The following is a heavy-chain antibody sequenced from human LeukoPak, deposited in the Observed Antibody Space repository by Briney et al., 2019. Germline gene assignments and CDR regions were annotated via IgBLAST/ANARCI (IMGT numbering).Heavy chain of an antibody. CDR2: VSWNSVSL. D-gene: IGHD2-2*01. V-gene: IGHV3-9*01. CDR1: GFTIDDYA. J-gene: IGHJ3*02. Sequence: GRSLRLSCAASGFTIDDYAMHWVRQAPGKGLEWVSGVSWNSVSLDYADSVKGRFTISRDNAKNSLYLQMNSLRAEDTALYYCAKENIYCSGTSCYHDAFDIWGQGTMVTVSS. CDR3: AKENIYCSGTSCYHDAFDI.